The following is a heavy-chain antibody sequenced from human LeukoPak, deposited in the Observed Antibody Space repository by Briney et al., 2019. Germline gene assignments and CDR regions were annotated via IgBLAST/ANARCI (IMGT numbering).Heavy chain of an antibody. CDR1: GYTFTGYY. CDR3: ATGMVRGVINLDY. CDR2: INPNSGGT. V-gene: IGHV1-2*04. Sequence: ASLKVSCKASGYTFTGYYMHWVRQAPGQGLEWMGWINPNSGGTNYAQKFQGWVTMTRDTSISTAYMELSRLRSDDTAVYYCATGMVRGVINLDYWGQGTLVTVSS. J-gene: IGHJ4*02. D-gene: IGHD3-10*01.